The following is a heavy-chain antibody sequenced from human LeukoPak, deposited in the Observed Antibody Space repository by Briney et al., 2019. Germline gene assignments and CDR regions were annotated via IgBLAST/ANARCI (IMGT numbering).Heavy chain of an antibody. CDR2: INHSGST. CDR3: AREIPGDWYFDL. V-gene: IGHV4-34*01. J-gene: IGHJ2*01. CDR1: GGSFSGYY. Sequence: SETLSLTCAVYGGSFSGYYWSWIRQPPGKGLEWIGEINHSGSTNYKPSLRGRVTISIDTSKNQFSLNLISVTVADTAVYYCAREIPGDWYFDLWGRGTLVTVSS. D-gene: IGHD2-21*01.